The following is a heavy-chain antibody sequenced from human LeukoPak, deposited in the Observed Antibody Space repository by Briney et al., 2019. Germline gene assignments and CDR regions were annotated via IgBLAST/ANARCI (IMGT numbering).Heavy chain of an antibody. CDR2: INHSGST. J-gene: IGHJ5*02. V-gene: IGHV4-34*01. D-gene: IGHD3-10*02. CDR3: VRPLMLGLHHQNWFDP. CDR1: GGSFSGYY. Sequence: SETLSLTCAVYGGSFSGYYWSWIRQPPGKGLEWIGEINHSGSTNYNPSLKSRVTISVDTSKNQFSLKLSSVTAADTAVYYCVRPLMLGLHHQNWFDPWGQGTLVTVSS.